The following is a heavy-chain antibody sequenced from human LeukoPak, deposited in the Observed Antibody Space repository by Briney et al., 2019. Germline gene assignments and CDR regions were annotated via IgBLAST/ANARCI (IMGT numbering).Heavy chain of an antibody. V-gene: IGHV3-21*01. CDR3: TRDGHGDGFLTGYSYFGMDV. Sequence: GGSLRLSCDASGFSLRTYSMNWVRQAPGKGLEWVSSITTSSNYIYYADSVKGRFTISRDNAKNSLYLQMNDLRVEDTALYFCTRDGHGDGFLTGYSYFGMDVWGQGTTVTVSS. CDR1: GFSLRTYS. CDR2: ITTSSNYI. J-gene: IGHJ6*02. D-gene: IGHD3-9*01.